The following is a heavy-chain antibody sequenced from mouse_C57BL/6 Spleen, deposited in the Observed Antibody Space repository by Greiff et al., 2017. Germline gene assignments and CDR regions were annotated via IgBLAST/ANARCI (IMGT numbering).Heavy chain of an antibody. Sequence: QVTLKECGPGILQPSQTLSLTCSFSGFSLSTFGMGVGWIRQPSGKGLEWLAHIWWDDDKYYNPALKSRLTISKDTSKNQVFLKIANVDTADTATYYCARITTVVATDAMDYWGQGTSVTVSS. J-gene: IGHJ4*01. CDR1: GFSLSTFGMG. CDR2: IWWDDDK. V-gene: IGHV8-8*01. CDR3: ARITTVVATDAMDY. D-gene: IGHD1-1*01.